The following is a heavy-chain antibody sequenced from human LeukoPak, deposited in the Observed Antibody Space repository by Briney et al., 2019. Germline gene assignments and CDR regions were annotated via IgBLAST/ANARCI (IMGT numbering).Heavy chain of an antibody. D-gene: IGHD6-13*01. CDR2: IYTSGST. Sequence: PSETLSLTCTVSGGSISSGSYYWSWIRQPAGKGLEWIGRIYTSGSTNYNPSLKSRVTISVDTSKNQFSLKLSSVTAADTAVYYCARDTGRAAAPYYYYYYYMDVWGKGTTVTVSS. CDR1: GGSISSGSYY. V-gene: IGHV4-61*02. CDR3: ARDTGRAAAPYYYYYYYMDV. J-gene: IGHJ6*03.